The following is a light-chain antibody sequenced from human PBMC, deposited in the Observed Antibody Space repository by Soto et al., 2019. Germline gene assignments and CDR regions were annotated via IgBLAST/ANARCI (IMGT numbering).Light chain of an antibody. Sequence: EMVLTQSPGTLSLSPGERATLSFSASQSVSSSYLAWYQQKPGQAPRLLIYGASSRATGIPDRFSGSGSGTDFTLTNSRLEPEDFAVYYCQQYDSSPETFGQATKVESK. V-gene: IGKV3-20*01. J-gene: IGKJ1*01. CDR2: GAS. CDR1: QSVSSSY. CDR3: QQYDSSPET.